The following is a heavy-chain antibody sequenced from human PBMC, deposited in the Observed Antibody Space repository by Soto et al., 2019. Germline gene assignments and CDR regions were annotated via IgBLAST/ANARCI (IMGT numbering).Heavy chain of an antibody. CDR2: ISTGSNYI. D-gene: IGHD3-16*02. J-gene: IGHJ4*02. CDR3: ARVRSGDCIWGTYRDDY. V-gene: IGHV3-21*01. Sequence: GGSLRLSCAASGFTFSTYSMNWVRQAPGKGLEWVSSISTGSNYIYYADSVKGRFTISRDNAKNSLYLQMNTLRAEDTAVYYCARVRSGDCIWGTYRDDYWGRGTLVTVSS. CDR1: GFTFSTYS.